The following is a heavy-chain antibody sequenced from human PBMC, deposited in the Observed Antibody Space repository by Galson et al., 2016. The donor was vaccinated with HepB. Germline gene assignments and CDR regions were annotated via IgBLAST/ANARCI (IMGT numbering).Heavy chain of an antibody. V-gene: IGHV1-3*01. D-gene: IGHD6-19*01. Sequence: SVKVSCKASGYTFSSFAMNWVRQAPGQRLEFMGWINSGNGDTKYSQQFQGRVTISRDTSASTAYMELSSLSSEDTAVYYCARDGYSGGWRTFDLWGQGTMVSVSS. J-gene: IGHJ3*01. CDR3: ARDGYSGGWRTFDL. CDR2: INSGNGDT. CDR1: GYTFSSFA.